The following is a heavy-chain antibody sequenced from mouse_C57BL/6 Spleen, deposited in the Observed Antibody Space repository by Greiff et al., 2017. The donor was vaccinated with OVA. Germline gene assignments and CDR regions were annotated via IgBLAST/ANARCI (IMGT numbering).Heavy chain of an antibody. D-gene: IGHD3-2*02. CDR2: INPGSGGT. CDR1: GYAFTNYL. Sequence: QVQLQQSGAELVRPGTSVKVSCKASGYAFTNYLIEWVKQRPGQGLEWIGVINPGSGGTNYNEKFKGKATLTADKSSSTAYMQLSSLTSEDSAVDFCARSSDSSDAMDYWGQGTSVTVSS. V-gene: IGHV1-54*01. J-gene: IGHJ4*01. CDR3: ARSSDSSDAMDY.